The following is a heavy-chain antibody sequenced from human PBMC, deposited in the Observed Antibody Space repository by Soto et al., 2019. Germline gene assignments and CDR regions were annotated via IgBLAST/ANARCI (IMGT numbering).Heavy chain of an antibody. D-gene: IGHD3-22*01. CDR1: GFDFEDYA. CDR3: AKSLYYYDSSPLDH. Sequence: GGSLRLSCAAAGFDFEDYAMHWVRQVPGKGLEWVSLTXSXXTXSXXXDXXXGRFTISRDNAKTTLYLQMARLRPEDTALYFCAKSLYYYDSSPLDHWGQGTLVTASS. J-gene: IGHJ4*02. CDR2: TXSXXTXS. V-gene: IGHV3-43D*03.